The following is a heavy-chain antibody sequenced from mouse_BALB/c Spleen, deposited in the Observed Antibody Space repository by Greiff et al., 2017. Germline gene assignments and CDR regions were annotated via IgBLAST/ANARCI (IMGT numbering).Heavy chain of an antibody. D-gene: IGHD1-1*02. CDR2: ISDGGSYT. V-gene: IGHV5-4*02. Sequence: EVMLVESGGGLVKPGGSLKLSCAASGFTFSDYYMYWVRQTPEKRLEWVATISDGGSYTYYPDSVKGRFTISRDNAKNNLYLQMSSLKSEDTAMYYCARCGGNWGAMDYWGQGTSVTVSS. CDR3: ARCGGNWGAMDY. J-gene: IGHJ4*01. CDR1: GFTFSDYY.